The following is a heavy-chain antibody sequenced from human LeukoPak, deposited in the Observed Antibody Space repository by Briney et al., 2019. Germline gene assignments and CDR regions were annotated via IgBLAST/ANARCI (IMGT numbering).Heavy chain of an antibody. CDR2: ISGSADGGKT. D-gene: IGHD6-19*01. CDR1: GLNFSTYA. J-gene: IGHJ4*02. V-gene: IGHV3-23*01. CDR3: RGHIAVAGTYFDY. Sequence: GGSLRLSCATSGLNFSTYAMSWVRQAPGKGLEWVSGISGSADGGKTYYADPVKGRFTISRDNSKNTLYLQMNSLRAEDTAVYYCRGHIAVAGTYFDYWGQGTLVTVSS.